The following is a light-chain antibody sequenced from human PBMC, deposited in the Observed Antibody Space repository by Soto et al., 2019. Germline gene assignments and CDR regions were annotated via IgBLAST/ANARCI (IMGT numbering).Light chain of an antibody. J-gene: IGKJ5*01. CDR3: QQRSNWPPIT. CDR2: DAS. CDR1: QSVSIY. V-gene: IGKV3-11*01. Sequence: EIVLTQSPATLSLSPGERATLSCRASQSVSIYLAWYQQRPGQAPRLLIYDASNRATGIPARFSGSGSGTDFTLTISSLEPEDFAVYYCQQRSNWPPITFGRGTRLEN.